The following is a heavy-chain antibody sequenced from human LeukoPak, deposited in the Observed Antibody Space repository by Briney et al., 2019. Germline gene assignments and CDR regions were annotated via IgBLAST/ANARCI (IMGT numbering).Heavy chain of an antibody. D-gene: IGHD1-14*01. J-gene: IGHJ3*01. V-gene: IGHV3-48*02. CDR1: GFIFSDYI. Sequence: GGSLRLSCAASGFIFSDYIMNWVRQATGKELEWVSYISSSSSTIYYADSVKGRFTISRDNAKNSLYLQMNSLRDEDTAVYYCARDLWRFGYNLGFDVWGQGTMVTVSS. CDR3: ARDLWRFGYNLGFDV. CDR2: ISSSSSTI.